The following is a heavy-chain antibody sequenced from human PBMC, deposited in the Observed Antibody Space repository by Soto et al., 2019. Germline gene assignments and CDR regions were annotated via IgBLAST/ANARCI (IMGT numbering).Heavy chain of an antibody. CDR1: GFTFTSSA. CDR2: IVVGSGNT. J-gene: IGHJ5*02. D-gene: IGHD2-15*01. CDR3: ARDKYCSGGSCRKNWFDP. Sequence: SVKVSCKASGFTFTSSAVQWVRQARGQRLEWIGWIVVGSGNTNYAQKFQERVTITRDMSTSTAYMELSSLRSEDTAVYYCARDKYCSGGSCRKNWFDPWGQGTLVTVSS. V-gene: IGHV1-58*01.